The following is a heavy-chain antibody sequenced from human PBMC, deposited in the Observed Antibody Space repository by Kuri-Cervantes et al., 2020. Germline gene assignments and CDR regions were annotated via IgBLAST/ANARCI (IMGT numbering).Heavy chain of an antibody. D-gene: IGHD5-18*01. J-gene: IGHJ4*02. CDR1: GFTFSSCA. Sequence: GESLKISCVASGFTFSSCAMSWVRQAPGKGLEWVSSISSSSSYIYYADLVKGRFTISRDNAKNSLYLQMNSLRAEDTAVYYCARAGSYGSFDYWGQGTLVTVSS. V-gene: IGHV3-21*01. CDR3: ARAGSYGSFDY. CDR2: ISSSSSYI.